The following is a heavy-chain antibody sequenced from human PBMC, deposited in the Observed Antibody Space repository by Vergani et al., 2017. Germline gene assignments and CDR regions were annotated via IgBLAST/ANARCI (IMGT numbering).Heavy chain of an antibody. CDR3: ARAGVTYYYDSSGYSHFDY. CDR2: IIPILGIA. J-gene: IGHJ4*02. CDR1: GGTFSSYT. Sequence: QVQLVQSGAEVKKPGSSVKVSCKASGGTFSSYTISWVRQAPGQGLEWMGRIIPILGIANYAQKLQGRVTITADKSTSTAYMELSSLRSEDTAVYYCARAGVTYYYDSSGYSHFDYWGQGTLVTVSS. D-gene: IGHD3-22*01. V-gene: IGHV1-69*02.